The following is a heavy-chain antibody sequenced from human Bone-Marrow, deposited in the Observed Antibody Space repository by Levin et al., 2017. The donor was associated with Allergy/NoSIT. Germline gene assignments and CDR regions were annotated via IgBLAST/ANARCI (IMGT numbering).Heavy chain of an antibody. D-gene: IGHD5-24*01. J-gene: IGHJ4*02. Sequence: PAASVKVSCKASGYTYSMYGITWVRQAPGQGLEWMGWTSPDNLKTNYARKFRGRVTLTTDTSTSTAYMELRSLRSDDTAVYYCARDVDTTMATLRLELGSHFDDWGQGTLVTVSS. CDR1: GYTYSMYG. CDR2: TSPDNLKT. V-gene: IGHV1-18*04. CDR3: ARDVDTTMATLRLELGSHFDD.